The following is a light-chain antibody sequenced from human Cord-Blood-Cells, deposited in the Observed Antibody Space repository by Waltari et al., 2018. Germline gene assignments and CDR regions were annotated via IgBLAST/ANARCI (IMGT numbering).Light chain of an antibody. J-gene: IGLJ3*02. V-gene: IGLV2-23*01. CDR3: CSYAGSSTWV. CDR2: EGS. CDR1: GSDVGSSNL. Sequence: QSALTQPASVSGSPGQSITISCTGTGSDVGSSNLVSWYQQHPGKAPKLRIYEGSKRPSGVSDRISGSKSGNTASLTISGLQAEDEADYYCCSYAGSSTWVFGGGTKLTVL.